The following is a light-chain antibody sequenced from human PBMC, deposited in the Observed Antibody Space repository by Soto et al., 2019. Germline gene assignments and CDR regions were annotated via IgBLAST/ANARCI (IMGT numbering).Light chain of an antibody. CDR2: DVS. CDR3: NSYTSSSTLV. V-gene: IGLV2-14*01. J-gene: IGLJ1*01. CDR1: SSDVGGYNY. Sequence: ASVSGSPGQSITISCTGTSSDVGGYNYVSWYQQHPGKAPKLMIYDVSNRPSGVSNRFSGSKSGNTASLTISGLQAEDEADYYCNSYTSSSTLVFGTGTKVTVL.